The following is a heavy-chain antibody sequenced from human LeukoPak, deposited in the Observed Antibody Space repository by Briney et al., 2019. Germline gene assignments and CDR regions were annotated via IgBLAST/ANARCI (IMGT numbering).Heavy chain of an antibody. Sequence: ASVKVSCKASGYTFIAYYIHWVRQAPGQGLEWMGWINPNSGGTNSAQKFQGRVTMTRDTSISTAYMELSRLRSDDTAVYYCARVGSDSSGWRRFDYWGQGTLVTVSS. CDR3: ARVGSDSSGWRRFDY. V-gene: IGHV1-2*02. CDR2: INPNSGGT. D-gene: IGHD6-19*01. CDR1: GYTFIAYY. J-gene: IGHJ4*02.